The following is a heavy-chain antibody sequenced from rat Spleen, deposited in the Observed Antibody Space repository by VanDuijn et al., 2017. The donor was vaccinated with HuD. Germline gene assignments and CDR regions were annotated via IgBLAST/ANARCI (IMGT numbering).Heavy chain of an antibody. CDR1: GFTFTDYY. CDR3: ASSIFDY. V-gene: IGHV5-7*01. J-gene: IGHJ2*01. CDR2: INYDGSST. Sequence: EVQLVESGGGLVQPGRSMKLSCAASGFTFTDYYMAWVRQAPTKGLEWVATINYDGSSTNYRDSVKGRFTISRDTAKSTIEPQMDSLKSEDTATYYSASSIFDYWGQGVMVTVSS.